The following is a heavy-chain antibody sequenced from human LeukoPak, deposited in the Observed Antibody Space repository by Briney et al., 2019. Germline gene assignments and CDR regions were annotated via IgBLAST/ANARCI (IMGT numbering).Heavy chain of an antibody. J-gene: IGHJ6*03. CDR2: ISGSGGST. V-gene: IGHV3-23*01. CDR3: AKMGAMIVVVSHYMDV. D-gene: IGHD3-22*01. Sequence: GGSLRLSCAASGFTFSSYAMSWVRQAPGKGLEWVSAISGSGGSTYYADSVKGRSTISRDNSKNTLYLQMNSLRAEDTAVYYCAKMGAMIVVVSHYMDVWGKGTTVTVSS. CDR1: GFTFSSYA.